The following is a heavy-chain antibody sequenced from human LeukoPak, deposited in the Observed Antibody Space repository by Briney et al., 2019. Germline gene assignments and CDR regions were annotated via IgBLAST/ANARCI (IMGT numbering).Heavy chain of an antibody. CDR1: GFTFSSYS. CDR3: ARDEYSSSPYAWFDP. V-gene: IGHV3-30*02. Sequence: GGSLRLSCAASGFTFSSYSMNWVRQAPGKGLEWVAFIRYDGSNKYYADSVKGRFTISRDNSKNTLYLQMNSLRAEDTAVYYCARDEYSSSPYAWFDPWGQGTLVTVSS. CDR2: IRYDGSNK. D-gene: IGHD6-6*01. J-gene: IGHJ5*02.